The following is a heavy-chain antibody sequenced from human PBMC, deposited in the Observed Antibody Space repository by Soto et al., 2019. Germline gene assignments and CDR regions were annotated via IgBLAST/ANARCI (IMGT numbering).Heavy chain of an antibody. CDR1: GFTVSTNY. CDR3: ARWATAASWHLDL. V-gene: IGHV3-53*04. J-gene: IGHJ5*02. D-gene: IGHD1-1*01. Sequence: GGSLRLSCAVSGFTVSTNYMNWVRQAPGKGLEWVSVLYTDGRTYYADSVKGRFTISKLSSKNTLYLQMNSLRTEDTAVYYCARWATAASWHLDLWGQGTVVTVSS. CDR2: LYTDGRT.